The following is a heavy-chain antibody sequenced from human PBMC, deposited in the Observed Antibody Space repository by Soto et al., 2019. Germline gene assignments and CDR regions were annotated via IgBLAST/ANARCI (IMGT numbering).Heavy chain of an antibody. CDR1: GGTFSSYA. CDR2: IIPIFGTA. CDR3: ASMLDHYSFDS. J-gene: IGHJ4*02. V-gene: IGHV1-69*05. Sequence: QVQLVQSGAEVKKPGSSVKVSCKASGGTFSSYAISWVRQAPGQGLEWMGGIIPIFGTADYAQKFQGRVTXTXXESTSPAYMEQSSLRSEDTAVYYCASMLDHYSFDSWGQGTLVTVSS. D-gene: IGHD1-1*01.